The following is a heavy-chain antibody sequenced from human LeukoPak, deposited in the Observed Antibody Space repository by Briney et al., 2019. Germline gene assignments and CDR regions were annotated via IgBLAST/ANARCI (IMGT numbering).Heavy chain of an antibody. D-gene: IGHD2-2*01. CDR3: ARSNEDIVVVPAAM. J-gene: IGHJ4*02. CDR2: IYYRGST. CDR1: GASISSYY. V-gene: IGHV4-59*01. Sequence: SETLSLTCTVSGASISSYYWSWIRQPPGKGLEWIGYIYYRGSTNYNPSPKSQVTISVDTSKNQFSLKLSSVTAADTAVYFCARSNEDIVVVPAAMWGQGTLVTVSS.